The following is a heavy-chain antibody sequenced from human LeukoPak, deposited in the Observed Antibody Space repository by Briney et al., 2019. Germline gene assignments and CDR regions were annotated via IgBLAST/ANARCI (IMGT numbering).Heavy chain of an antibody. CDR3: AREIKQWLVRTTPFDY. D-gene: IGHD6-19*01. V-gene: IGHV3-48*04. Sequence: GGSLRLSCAASGFTFSSYSMNWVRQAPGKGLEWVSYISSSSSTIYYADSVKGRFTISRDNAKNSLYLQMNSLRAEDTAVYYCAREIKQWLVRTTPFDYWGQGTLVTVSS. J-gene: IGHJ4*02. CDR2: ISSSSSTI. CDR1: GFTFSSYS.